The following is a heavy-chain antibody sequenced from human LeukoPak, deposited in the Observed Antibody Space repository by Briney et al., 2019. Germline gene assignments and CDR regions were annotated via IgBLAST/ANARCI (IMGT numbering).Heavy chain of an antibody. J-gene: IGHJ4*02. D-gene: IGHD6-13*01. V-gene: IGHV1-69*01. Sequence: SAKVSCKASGGTFSSYAISWVRQAPGQGLEWMGGIIPIFGTANYARKFQGRVTITADESTSTAYMELSSLRSEDTDVYYCARETAAGTFGYWGQGTLVTVSS. CDR3: ARETAAGTFGY. CDR2: IIPIFGTA. CDR1: GGTFSSYA.